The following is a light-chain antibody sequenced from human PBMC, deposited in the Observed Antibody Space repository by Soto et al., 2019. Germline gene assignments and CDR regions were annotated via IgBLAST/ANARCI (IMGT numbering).Light chain of an antibody. J-gene: IGKJ1*01. CDR3: LQDYNFPPWT. V-gene: IGKV1-6*01. CDR2: GAS. Sequence: AIQMTQSPSTLSASVGDRVTITCRASQDIRNDLGWYQQKSGMAPQLLIYGASSLQSGVPSRFSGSGSGTDFTLTISNLQPEDFATYYCLQDYNFPPWTFGQGTKVDFK. CDR1: QDIRND.